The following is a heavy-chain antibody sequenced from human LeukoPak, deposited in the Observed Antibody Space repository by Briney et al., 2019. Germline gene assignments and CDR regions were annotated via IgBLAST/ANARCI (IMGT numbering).Heavy chain of an antibody. V-gene: IGHV1-69*05. J-gene: IGHJ4*02. CDR3: ARVPDYVWGHFDY. Sequence: SVKVSCKASGGTFSSYAISWVRQAPGQGLEWMGGIIPIFGTANYAQKFQGRVTITTDESTSTAYMELSSLRSEDTAVYYCARVPDYVWGHFDYWGQGTLVTVSS. D-gene: IGHD3-16*01. CDR2: IIPIFGTA. CDR1: GGTFSSYA.